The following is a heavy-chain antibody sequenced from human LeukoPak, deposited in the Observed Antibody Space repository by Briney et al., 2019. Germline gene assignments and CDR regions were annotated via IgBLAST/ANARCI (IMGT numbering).Heavy chain of an antibody. CDR1: GFTFSSYG. D-gene: IGHD2-15*01. CDR3: ASRSTVSEHPDSSGYKEY. V-gene: IGHV3-23*01. CDR2: ISGSGGST. Sequence: GGSLRLSCAASGFTFSSYGMSWVRQAPGKGLEWVSAISGSGGSTYYADSVKGRFTISRDNSKNTLYLQMNSLISDDTAVYYCASRSTVSEHPDSSGYKEYWGQGTLVTVSS. J-gene: IGHJ4*02.